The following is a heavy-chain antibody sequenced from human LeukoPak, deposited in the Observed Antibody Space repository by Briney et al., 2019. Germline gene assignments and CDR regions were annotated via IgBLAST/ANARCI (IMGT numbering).Heavy chain of an antibody. CDR2: ISGSGGST. V-gene: IGHV3-23*01. D-gene: IGHD3-22*01. CDR3: AKVDTSPYYYDSSGYYSVDY. Sequence: GGSLRLSCAASGFTFSSYAMSWVRQAPGKGLEWVSAISGSGGSTYYADSVKGRFTISRDNSKNTLYLQMNSLRAEDTAVYYCAKVDTSPYYYDSSGYYSVDYWGQGTLSPSPQ. J-gene: IGHJ4*02. CDR1: GFTFSSYA.